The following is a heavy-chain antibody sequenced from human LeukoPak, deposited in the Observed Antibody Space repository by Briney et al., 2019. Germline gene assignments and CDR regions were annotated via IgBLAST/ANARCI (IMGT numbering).Heavy chain of an antibody. CDR3: ARAFGDHYGRY. J-gene: IGHJ4*02. D-gene: IGHD2-21*02. CDR1: GFTFSSYS. CDR2: ISSSSSYI. V-gene: IGHV3-21*01. Sequence: GGSLRLSCAASGFTFSSYSMNWVRQAPGKGLEWVSSISSSSSYIYYADSVKGRFTISRDNAKNSLYLQMNSLRAEDTAVCYCARAFGDHYGRYWGQGTLVTVSS.